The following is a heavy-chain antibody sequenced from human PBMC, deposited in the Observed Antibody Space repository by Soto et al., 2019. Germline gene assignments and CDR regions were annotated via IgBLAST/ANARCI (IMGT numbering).Heavy chain of an antibody. J-gene: IGHJ1*01. Sequence: QVQLVQSGAEVKKPGASVKVSCKASGYTFTTYGITWVRQAPGQGPEWMGWISPYNGNTNYAQIFRDRVSMTTNSSTDTDYMELRSLRTDDPDVYSCATDHDFGNSSDCGQGTLVTVSS. D-gene: IGHD3-3*01. V-gene: IGHV1-18*01. CDR2: ISPYNGNT. CDR1: GYTFTTYG. CDR3: ATDHDFGNSSD.